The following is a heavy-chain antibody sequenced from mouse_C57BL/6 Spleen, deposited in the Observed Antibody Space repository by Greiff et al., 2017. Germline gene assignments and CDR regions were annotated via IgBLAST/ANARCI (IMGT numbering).Heavy chain of an antibody. J-gene: IGHJ2*01. CDR1: GYTFTSYW. V-gene: IGHV1-61*01. CDR2: IYPSDSET. Sequence: QVQLQQPGAELVRPGSSVKLSCKASGYTFTSYWMDWVKQRPGQGLEWIGNIYPSDSETHYNQKFKDKATLTVDKSSSTAYMQLSSLTSEDSAVYYCAALKWGYFDYWGQGTTLTVSS. CDR3: AALKWGYFDY. D-gene: IGHD1-3*01.